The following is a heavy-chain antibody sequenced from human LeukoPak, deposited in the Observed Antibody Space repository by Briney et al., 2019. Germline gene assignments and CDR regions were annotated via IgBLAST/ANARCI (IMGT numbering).Heavy chain of an antibody. D-gene: IGHD2-2*01. J-gene: IGHJ5*02. CDR2: IYYSGST. CDR1: SGSISSYY. Sequence: PSETLSLTCTVSSGSISSYYWSWMRQPPGKGLEWIGYIYYSGSTNYNPSLKSRVTISVDTSKNQFSLKLSSVTAADTAVYYCGGDMPGGGGNNWFDPWGQGTLVTVSS. V-gene: IGHV4-59*01. CDR3: GGDMPGGGGNNWFDP.